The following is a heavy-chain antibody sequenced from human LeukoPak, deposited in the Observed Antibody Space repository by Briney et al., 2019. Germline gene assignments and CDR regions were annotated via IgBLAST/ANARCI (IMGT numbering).Heavy chain of an antibody. J-gene: IGHJ4*02. V-gene: IGHV5-51*01. CDR1: GYSFNSYW. D-gene: IGHD2-2*01. Sequence: GESLKISCKGSGYSFNSYWIGWVRQMPGKGLKWMGIIYPGDSDARYSPSFQGQVTISADKSISTAYLQWSSLKASDTAMYYCARRGYCSSTSCYDFGYFDYWGQGTLVTVSS. CDR2: IYPGDSDA. CDR3: ARRGYCSSTSCYDFGYFDY.